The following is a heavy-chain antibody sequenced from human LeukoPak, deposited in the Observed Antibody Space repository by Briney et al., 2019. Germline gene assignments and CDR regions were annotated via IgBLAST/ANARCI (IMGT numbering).Heavy chain of an antibody. J-gene: IGHJ6*02. V-gene: IGHV3-30*03. D-gene: IGHD6-13*01. CDR3: AQPGIAAYYYGMDG. CDR1: GFTFSSYG. Sequence: GRSLRLSCAASGFTFSSYGMHWVRQAPGKGLEWVAVISYDGSNKYYADSVKGRFTISRDNSKNTLYLQMNSLRAEDTAVYYCAQPGIAAYYYGMDGWGQGTTVTVSS. CDR2: ISYDGSNK.